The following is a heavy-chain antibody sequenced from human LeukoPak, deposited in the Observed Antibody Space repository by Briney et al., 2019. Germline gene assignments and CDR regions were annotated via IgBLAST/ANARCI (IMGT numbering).Heavy chain of an antibody. Sequence: SVNVSFTASGGTFSIYAISWVRQAPGQGLEWMGGIIPIFGTANYAQTFQGRVTITTDESTSTAYMELSSLRSEDTAVYYCASQTDYSGYHFYYYYMDVWGKGTTVTVSS. J-gene: IGHJ6*03. V-gene: IGHV1-69*05. CDR3: ASQTDYSGYHFYYYYMDV. CDR1: GGTFSIYA. D-gene: IGHD5-12*01. CDR2: IIPIFGTA.